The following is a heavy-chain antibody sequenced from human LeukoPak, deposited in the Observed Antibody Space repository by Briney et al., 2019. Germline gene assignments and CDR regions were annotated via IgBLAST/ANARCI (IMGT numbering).Heavy chain of an antibody. D-gene: IGHD3-3*01. J-gene: IGHJ4*02. Sequence: GGSLRLSCATSGFTFNRFGMHWVRQAPGKGLEWVSYISSSSSTIYYADSVKGRFTISRDNAKNSLYLQMNSLRDEDTAVYYCARVKGVFWSGRFSFDYWGQGTLVTVSS. CDR2: ISSSSSTI. V-gene: IGHV3-48*02. CDR3: ARVKGVFWSGRFSFDY. CDR1: GFTFNRFG.